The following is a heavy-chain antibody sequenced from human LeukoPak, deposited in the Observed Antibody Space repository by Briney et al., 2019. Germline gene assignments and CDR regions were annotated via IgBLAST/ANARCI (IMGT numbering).Heavy chain of an antibody. CDR2: LYYSGST. CDR3: ARHLSDRMPGIDY. CDR1: GGSINSSSYY. V-gene: IGHV4-39*01. D-gene: IGHD2-2*01. Sequence: SETLSLTCTVSGGSINSSSYYWGWIRQPPGKGLEWIGSLYYSGSTYYNPSFKSRVTICVDTSKNQFSLKLSSVTAADTAMYYCARHLSDRMPGIDYWGQGTLVA. J-gene: IGHJ4*02.